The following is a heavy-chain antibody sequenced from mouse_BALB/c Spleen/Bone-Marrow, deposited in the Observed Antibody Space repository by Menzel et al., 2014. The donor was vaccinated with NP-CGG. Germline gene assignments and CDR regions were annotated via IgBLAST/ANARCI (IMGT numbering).Heavy chain of an antibody. CDR2: IYPGSGST. CDR1: GYTFTDYV. Sequence: SGPELRQPGASVKMSCKASGYTFTDYVITWVKQRTGQGLEWIGEIYPGSGSTYYNEKFKGKATLTADKSSNTAYMQLGSLTSEDSAVYFCARLDGNYRYAMDYLGQGTPATASP. D-gene: IGHD2-1*01. V-gene: IGHV1-77*01. J-gene: IGHJ4*01. CDR3: ARLDGNYRYAMDY.